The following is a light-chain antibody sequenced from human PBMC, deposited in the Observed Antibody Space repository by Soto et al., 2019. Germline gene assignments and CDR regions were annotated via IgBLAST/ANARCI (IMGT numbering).Light chain of an antibody. Sequence: QSVLTQPPSASGTPGQTITISCSGSSSNIGSNTVHWYQQLPGTAPKLLIYSHDQRPSGVPDRFSGSKSGTSASLAISGLQSEDEADYYCATWDDSLQSPLFGGVTKSPS. V-gene: IGLV1-44*01. J-gene: IGLJ3*02. CDR3: ATWDDSLQSPL. CDR2: SHD. CDR1: SSNIGSNT.